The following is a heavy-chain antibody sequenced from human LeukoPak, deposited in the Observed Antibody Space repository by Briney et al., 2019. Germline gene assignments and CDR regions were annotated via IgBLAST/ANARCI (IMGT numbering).Heavy chain of an antibody. CDR2: INPNSGGT. CDR1: GYSFSGHY. CDR3: ARGRSIVVVPAAILKGNWFDP. V-gene: IGHV1-2*02. Sequence: VASVNVSCKASGYSFSGHYMHWVRQAPGQGLEWMGWINPNSGGTNYAQKLPGRVTMTRDTSISPAYMELSRLRSDDTAVYCCARGRSIVVVPAAILKGNWFDPWGQGTLVTLSP. D-gene: IGHD2-2*02. J-gene: IGHJ5*02.